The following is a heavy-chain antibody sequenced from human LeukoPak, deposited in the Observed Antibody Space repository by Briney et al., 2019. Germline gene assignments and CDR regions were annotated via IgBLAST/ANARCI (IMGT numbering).Heavy chain of an antibody. V-gene: IGHV1-8*03. J-gene: IGHJ4*02. D-gene: IGHD4-11*01. CDR2: MNPNSDNT. CDR1: GYTFTNFD. CDR3: ARVGYSNSYDY. Sequence: ASVKVSCKASGYTFTNFDINWVRQATGQGLEWMGWMNPNSDNTGHAQKFQGRLTITWDTSISTAYMELSSLRSDDTAVYYCARVGYSNSYDYWGQGTPVTVSS.